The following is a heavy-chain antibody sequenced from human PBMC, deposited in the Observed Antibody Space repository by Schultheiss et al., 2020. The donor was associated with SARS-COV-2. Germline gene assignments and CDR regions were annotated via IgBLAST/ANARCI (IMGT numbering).Heavy chain of an antibody. D-gene: IGHD6-19*01. CDR2: IHKSGST. CDR1: GGSISSGGYY. V-gene: IGHV4-31*03. J-gene: IGHJ4*02. Sequence: SETLSLTCTVSGGSISSGGYYWRWIRQHPGKGLEWVGFIHKSGSTYYNPSLKSRVTISVDTSKNQFSLKLNSVTAADTAVYYCAAGIAVAGTIYWGQGTLVTVSS. CDR3: AAGIAVAGTIY.